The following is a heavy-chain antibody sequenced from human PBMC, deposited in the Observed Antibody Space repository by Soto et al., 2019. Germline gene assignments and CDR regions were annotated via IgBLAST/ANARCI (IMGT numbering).Heavy chain of an antibody. D-gene: IGHD4-17*01. CDR1: GGSISSYY. CDR3: AREVVTTLLDY. Sequence: SETLSLTCTVSGGSISSYYWSWIRQPPGKGLEWIGYIYYSGSTNYNPSLKSRVTISVDTSKNQFSLKLSSVTAADTAVYYCAREVVTTLLDYWGQGTLVTVSS. CDR2: IYYSGST. J-gene: IGHJ4*02. V-gene: IGHV4-59*01.